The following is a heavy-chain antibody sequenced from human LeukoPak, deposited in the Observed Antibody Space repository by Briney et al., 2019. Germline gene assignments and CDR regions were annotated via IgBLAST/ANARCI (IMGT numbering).Heavy chain of an antibody. J-gene: IGHJ4*02. V-gene: IGHV3-23*01. D-gene: IGHD2-21*02. Sequence: GGSLRLSCAASGFTFSSYAMSWVRQAPGKGLEWVSAISGSGGSTYYADSVKGRFTISRDNSKNTLYLQMNSLRAEDTAVYYCATGGYCGGDCYYYFDYWGQGTLVTVSS. CDR1: GFTFSSYA. CDR3: ATGGYCGGDCYYYFDY. CDR2: ISGSGGST.